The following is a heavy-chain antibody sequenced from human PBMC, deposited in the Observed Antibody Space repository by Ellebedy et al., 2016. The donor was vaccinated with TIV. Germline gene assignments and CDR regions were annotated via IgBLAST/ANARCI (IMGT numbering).Heavy chain of an antibody. J-gene: IGHJ2*01. CDR1: GASFSGYY. CDR2: INHSGST. Sequence: SETLSLXXAVYGASFSGYYWSWIRQPPGKGLEWIGEINHSGSTNYNPSLKSRVTISVDTSKNQFSLKLSSVTAADTAVYYCARCMVRGLLNGNWYFELWGRGNVVTVSS. CDR3: ARCMVRGLLNGNWYFEL. V-gene: IGHV4-34*01. D-gene: IGHD3-10*01.